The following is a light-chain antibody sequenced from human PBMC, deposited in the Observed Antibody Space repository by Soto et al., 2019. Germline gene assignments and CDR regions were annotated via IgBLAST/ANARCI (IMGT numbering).Light chain of an antibody. CDR1: QSVSNSY. V-gene: IGKV3-20*01. CDR3: QQYGSSPRT. CDR2: GAS. J-gene: IGKJ1*01. Sequence: EIVLTQSPGILSLSPGEKATLSCRASQSVSNSYLAWYQQKPDQAPRLLIYGASSRATGIPDRFSGSGSGTDFTLTISRLEPEDFAVYYCQQYGSSPRTFGQGTKVDIK.